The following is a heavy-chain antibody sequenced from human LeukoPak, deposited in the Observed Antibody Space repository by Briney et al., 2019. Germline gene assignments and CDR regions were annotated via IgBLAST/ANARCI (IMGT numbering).Heavy chain of an antibody. D-gene: IGHD2-2*01. CDR2: IYHSGST. CDR1: GGSISSGGYS. J-gene: IGHJ3*02. CDR3: AREGPSTSLNAFDI. V-gene: IGHV4-30-2*01. Sequence: PSETLSLTCAVSGGSISSGGYSWSWIRQLPGKGLEWIGYIYHSGSTYYNPSLKSRVTISVDRSKNQFSLKLSSVTAADTAVYYCAREGPSTSLNAFDIWGQGTMVTVSS.